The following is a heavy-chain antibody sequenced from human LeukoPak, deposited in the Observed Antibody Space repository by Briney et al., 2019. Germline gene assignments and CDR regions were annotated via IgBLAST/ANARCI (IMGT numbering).Heavy chain of an antibody. CDR2: ISYDGSNK. D-gene: IGHD7-27*01. CDR3: ARYPSNWGSFGLDY. V-gene: IGHV3-30*03. Sequence: TGGSLRLSCAASGFTFSSYGMPWVRQAPGKGLEWVAVISYDGSNKYYADSVKGRFTIYRDNSKNTLYLQMNSLRAEDTAVYYCARYPSNWGSFGLDYWGQGTLVTVSS. J-gene: IGHJ4*02. CDR1: GFTFSSYG.